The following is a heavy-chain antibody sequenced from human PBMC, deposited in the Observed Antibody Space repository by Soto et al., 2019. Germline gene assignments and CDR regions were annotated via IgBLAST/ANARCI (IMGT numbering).Heavy chain of an antibody. CDR3: ARAETTVTMYSGGDY. V-gene: IGHV1-46*02. J-gene: IGHJ4*02. D-gene: IGHD4-17*01. Sequence: QVQLVQSGAEVQKPGASVKLSCKASGYTFNAYYMHWVRQAPGQGLEWMGIINPSTGRTTYAQKFQGRVTMTSDTSASSVYMEVDSLRSDDTAVYYFARAETTVTMYSGGDYWGQGTLVTVSS. CDR2: INPSTGRT. CDR1: GYTFNAYY.